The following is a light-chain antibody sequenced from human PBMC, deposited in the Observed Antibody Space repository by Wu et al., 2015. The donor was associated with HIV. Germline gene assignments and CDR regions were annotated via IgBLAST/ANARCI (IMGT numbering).Light chain of an antibody. V-gene: IGKV3-20*01. J-gene: IGKJ1*01. CDR3: QQYGSSPRT. Sequence: EIVLTQSPGTLSLSPGERATLSCRASQSVRSSYLAWYQQKPGQAPRLLIYGASNRATDIPDRFSGSGSGTDFTLTISRLEPEDFAVYYCQQYGSSPRTFGQGTKVEIK. CDR2: GAS. CDR1: QSVRSSY.